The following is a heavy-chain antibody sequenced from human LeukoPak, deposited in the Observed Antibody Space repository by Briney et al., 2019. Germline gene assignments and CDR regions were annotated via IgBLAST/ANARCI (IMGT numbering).Heavy chain of an antibody. J-gene: IGHJ5*02. D-gene: IGHD3-22*01. CDR1: GFTFSSYA. CDR2: ISGSGGST. V-gene: IGHV3-23*01. Sequence: GGSLRHSCAASGFTFSSYAMSWVRQAPGKGLEWVSAISGSGGSTYYADSVKGRFTISRDNSKNTLYLQMNSLRAEDTAVYYCAKGTTVDYYDSSGPNWFDPWGQGTLVTVSS. CDR3: AKGTTVDYYDSSGPNWFDP.